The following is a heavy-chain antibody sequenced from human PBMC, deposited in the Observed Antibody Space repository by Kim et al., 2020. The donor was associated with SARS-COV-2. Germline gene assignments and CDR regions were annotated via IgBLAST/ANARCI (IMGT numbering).Heavy chain of an antibody. V-gene: IGHV4-34*01. CDR2: INHSGST. Sequence: SETLSLTCAVYGGSFSGYYWSWIRQPPGKGLEWIGEINHSGSTNYNPSLKSRVTISVDTSKNQFSLKLSSVTAADTAVYYCARGLLTFFGVVDYWGQGTLVTVSS. D-gene: IGHD3-3*01. CDR3: ARGLLTFFGVVDY. J-gene: IGHJ4*02. CDR1: GGSFSGYY.